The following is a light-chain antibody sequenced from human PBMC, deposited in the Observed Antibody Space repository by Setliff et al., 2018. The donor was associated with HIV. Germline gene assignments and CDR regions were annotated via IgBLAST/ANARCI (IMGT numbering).Light chain of an antibody. Sequence: QSVLTQPASVSGSPGQSITISCTGTSSDVGSYSLVSWYQQHPGKAPKLIIYEVTKRPSGVSNRFSCSKSGNTASLTISWLQAEDEADYYCCSYAGSSTPYVFGTGTKVTVL. CDR3: CSYAGSSTPYV. CDR1: SSDVGSYSL. J-gene: IGLJ1*01. V-gene: IGLV2-23*02. CDR2: EVT.